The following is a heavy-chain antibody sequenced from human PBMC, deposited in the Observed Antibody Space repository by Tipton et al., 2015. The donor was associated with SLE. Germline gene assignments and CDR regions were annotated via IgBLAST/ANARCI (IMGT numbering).Heavy chain of an antibody. V-gene: IGHV4-4*02. CDR2: ISHSGDT. CDR3: ARDPKY. Sequence: TLSLTCGVSGGSITSNKWWTWVRQSPGKGLEWIGEISHSGDTDYNPSLKSRVTMSVDKSKNQFSLKLTSVTPEDTAVYYCARDPKYWGQGTLVIVSS. J-gene: IGHJ4*02. CDR1: GGSITSNKW.